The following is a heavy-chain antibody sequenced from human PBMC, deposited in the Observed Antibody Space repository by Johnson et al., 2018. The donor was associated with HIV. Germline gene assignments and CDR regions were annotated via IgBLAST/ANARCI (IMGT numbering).Heavy chain of an antibody. J-gene: IGHJ3*02. CDR1: GYTFSSYA. D-gene: IGHD4-23*01. CDR3: AKLPGGNSGFVDAFDI. Sequence: QVQLVESGGGVVRPGRSLRLSCAASGYTFSSYAMHWVRQAPGKGLEWVAVISYDGSNKYYADSVKGRFTISRDNSKNTLYLQMNSLRAEDTAVYYCAKLPGGNSGFVDAFDIWGQGTMVTVSS. V-gene: IGHV3-30*18. CDR2: ISYDGSNK.